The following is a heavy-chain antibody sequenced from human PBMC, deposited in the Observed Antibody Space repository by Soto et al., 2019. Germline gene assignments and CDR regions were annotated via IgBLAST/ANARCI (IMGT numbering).Heavy chain of an antibody. CDR3: ARPLYSYGPMDV. CDR1: GGSISTYY. CDR2: IYHSGST. Sequence: ASETLSLTCTVSGGSISTYYLSWVRQPPGKGLEWIGYIYHSGSTNYNPSLESRDTMSVDTSKNQFSLKLSSVTAADTAVYYCARPLYSYGPMDVWGQGTTVTVSS. D-gene: IGHD5-18*01. V-gene: IGHV4-59*01. J-gene: IGHJ6*02.